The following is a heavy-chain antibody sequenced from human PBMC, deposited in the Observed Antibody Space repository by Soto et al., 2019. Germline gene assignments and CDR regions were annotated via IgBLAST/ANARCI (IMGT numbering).Heavy chain of an antibody. CDR1: GGTIRRSDW. CDR3: AREAVAGDFDY. D-gene: IGHD6-19*01. V-gene: IGHV4-4*02. Sequence: SETQSLTCTVSGGTIRRSDWWSWVRQPPGKGLEWIGEIYHSGSTNYNPSLKSRVTISVDKSKNQFSLKLSSVTAADTAVYYCAREAVAGDFDYWGQGTLVTVSS. CDR2: IYHSGST. J-gene: IGHJ4*02.